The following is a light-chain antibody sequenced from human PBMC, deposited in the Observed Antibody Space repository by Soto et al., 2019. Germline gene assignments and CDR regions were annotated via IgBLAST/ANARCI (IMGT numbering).Light chain of an antibody. J-gene: IGLJ1*01. CDR3: SSYVGDSAYA. CDR1: TSVIGAYNF. CDR2: EGS. V-gene: IGLV2-23*01. Sequence: QSALTQPASVSGSPGQSITISCTGTTSVIGAYNFVSWYQHHPDKAPKILIYEGSKRPSGVSNRFSGSKSGNTASLTISGLQAEDEADYFCSSYVGDSAYAFGTGTQLTVL.